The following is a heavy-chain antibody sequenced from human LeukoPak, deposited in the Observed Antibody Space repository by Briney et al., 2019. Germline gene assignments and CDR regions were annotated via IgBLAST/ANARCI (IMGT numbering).Heavy chain of an antibody. V-gene: IGHV3-53*01. CDR2: IYSDGSA. J-gene: IGHJ4*02. Sequence: PAGSLRLSCAASGFTVSSNYMSWVRQAPGKGLEWVSLIYSDGSAYYADSVKGRFTISRDNSKNTLYLQMNSLRAEDTAVYYCARNWFSTYFDYWGQGTLVTVSS. CDR1: GFTVSSNY. CDR3: ARNWFSTYFDY. D-gene: IGHD3-10*01.